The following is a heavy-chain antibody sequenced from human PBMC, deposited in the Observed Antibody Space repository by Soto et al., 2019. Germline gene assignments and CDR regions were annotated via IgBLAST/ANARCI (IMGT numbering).Heavy chain of an antibody. Sequence: QVHLVQSGAEVKKPGASVKVSCKASGYTFTSYGITWVRQAPGQGLEWMGWISAHNGNTDYAQKLQGSVIVTRDTSTSTAYMELRSLRSDDTAVYYCARGRYGDYWGQGVLVTVSS. CDR1: GYTFTSYG. CDR3: ARGRYGDY. CDR2: ISAHNGNT. J-gene: IGHJ4*02. V-gene: IGHV1-18*01. D-gene: IGHD1-1*01.